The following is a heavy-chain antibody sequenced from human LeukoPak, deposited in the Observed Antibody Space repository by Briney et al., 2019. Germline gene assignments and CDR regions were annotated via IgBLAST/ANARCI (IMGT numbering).Heavy chain of an antibody. V-gene: IGHV4-38-2*02. CDR1: GYSISSGYY. J-gene: IGHJ3*02. Sequence: SETLSLTCTVSGYSISSGYYWGWIRQPPGKGLEWIGSIYHSGSTYYNPSLKSRVTISVDTSKNQFSLKLSSATAADTAVYYCARDATVVPPTDAFDIWGQGTMVTVSS. CDR2: IYHSGST. D-gene: IGHD4-23*01. CDR3: ARDATVVPPTDAFDI.